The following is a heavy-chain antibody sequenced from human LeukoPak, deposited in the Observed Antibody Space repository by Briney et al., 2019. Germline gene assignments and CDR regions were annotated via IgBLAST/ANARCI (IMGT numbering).Heavy chain of an antibody. V-gene: IGHV1-8*01. D-gene: IGHD3-3*01. Sequence: ASVKVSCKASGCTFTSYDISWVRQATGQGLEWMGWMNPNSGNTGYAQKFQGRVTMTRNTSISTAYMELSSLRSEDTAVYYCARGITIFGVVTDYYYYGMDVWGQGTTVTVSS. CDR3: ARGITIFGVVTDYYYYGMDV. CDR2: MNPNSGNT. J-gene: IGHJ6*02. CDR1: GCTFTSYD.